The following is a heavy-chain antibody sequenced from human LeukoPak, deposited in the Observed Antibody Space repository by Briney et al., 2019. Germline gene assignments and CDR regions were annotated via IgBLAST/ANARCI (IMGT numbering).Heavy chain of an antibody. CDR1: GFTFSSYS. J-gene: IGHJ5*02. D-gene: IGHD6-19*01. CDR3: AIWGFRAVAGNDNWFDP. Sequence: GGSLRLSCAASGFTFSSYSMNWVXQAPGXXLEWXSSIGIRSSDIYYADSATDRFTISRDNAKNSLYLQMNSLRAEDTAVYYCAIWGFRAVAGNDNWFDPWGQGTLVTVSS. V-gene: IGHV3-21*01. CDR2: IGIRSSDI.